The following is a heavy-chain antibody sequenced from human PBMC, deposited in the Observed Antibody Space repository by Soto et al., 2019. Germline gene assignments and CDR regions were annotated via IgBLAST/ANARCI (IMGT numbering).Heavy chain of an antibody. CDR1: GGSINSNNW. D-gene: IGHD2-2*01. Sequence: QVQLQESGPGLVKPSGTLSLTCAVSGGSINSNNWWTWVRQPPGKGLEWIGEIIHRGSTNYNPSLKSLVPMSVDESKYQFSLNLNSLTAADTAVYYCATVPRYCSGTTCYLDSWGRGTLVTVSS. CDR3: ATVPRYCSGTTCYLDS. CDR2: IIHRGST. V-gene: IGHV4-4*02. J-gene: IGHJ4*02.